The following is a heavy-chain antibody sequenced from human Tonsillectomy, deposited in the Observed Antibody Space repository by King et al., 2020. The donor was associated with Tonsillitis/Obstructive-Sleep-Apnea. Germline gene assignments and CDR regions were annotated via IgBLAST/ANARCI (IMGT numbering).Heavy chain of an antibody. D-gene: IGHD3-16*01. J-gene: IGHJ4*02. Sequence: QLQESGPGLGKPSETLSLTCTVSGGSISSSSYYWGWIRQPPGKGLEWIGNIYYSGSTYYNPSLKSRVTIAVDTSKNHFSQKVSSVTAANTAVYYWVRLGVQGRFDYWGQGTLVTVSS. CDR3: VRLGVQGRFDY. V-gene: IGHV4-39*01. CDR2: IYYSGST. CDR1: GGSISSSSYY.